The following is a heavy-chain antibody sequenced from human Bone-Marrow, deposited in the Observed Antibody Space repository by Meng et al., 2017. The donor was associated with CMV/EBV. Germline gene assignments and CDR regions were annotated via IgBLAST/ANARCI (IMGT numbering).Heavy chain of an antibody. CDR1: GDSISSGRYY. D-gene: IGHD1-7*01. V-gene: IGHV4-39*07. Sequence: SETLSLTCTLSGDSISSGRYYWGWIRQPPGKGLEWIGSIYQTGRAHYNPSLKTRVTISLDTSRNIFSLNLSSVIAADTAVYYCARDYDWNYFDPWGQGTLVTVSS. J-gene: IGHJ5*02. CDR2: IYQTGRA. CDR3: ARDYDWNYFDP.